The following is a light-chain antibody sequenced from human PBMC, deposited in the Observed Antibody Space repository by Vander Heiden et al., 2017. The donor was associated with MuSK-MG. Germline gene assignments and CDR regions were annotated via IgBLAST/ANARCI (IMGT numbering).Light chain of an antibody. CDR3: QQENYYPIT. J-gene: IGKJ4*01. V-gene: IGKV1-5*03. CDR2: TAS. Sequence: DIQMTQSPSTLSASVGDSVNITCRASQDISNWLAWYQQKSGKAPKLLIYTASSLESGVPSRFSGSKSGTDFTLTISSLQPVDVATYYCQQENYYPITFGGGTKVEIK. CDR1: QDISNW.